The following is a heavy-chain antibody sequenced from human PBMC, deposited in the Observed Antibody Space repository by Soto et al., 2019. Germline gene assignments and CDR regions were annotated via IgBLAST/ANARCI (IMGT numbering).Heavy chain of an antibody. J-gene: IGHJ4*02. CDR2: IYYSGST. Sequence: QVQLQESGPGLVKPSQTLSLTCTVSGGSISSGGYYWSWIRQHPGKGLEWIGYIYYSGSTYYNPSLKSRVTISVDTSKNQFSLKLSSVTAADTAVYYCARGYVVVTARPTIFDYWGQGTLVTVSS. CDR1: GGSISSGGYY. V-gene: IGHV4-31*03. CDR3: ARGYVVVTARPTIFDY. D-gene: IGHD2-21*02.